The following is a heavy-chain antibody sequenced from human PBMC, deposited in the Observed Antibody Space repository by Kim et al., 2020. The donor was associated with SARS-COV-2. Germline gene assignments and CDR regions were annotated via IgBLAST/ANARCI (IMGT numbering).Heavy chain of an antibody. CDR3: AREAAIRYSSSWYPTDAFDI. Sequence: GGSLRLSCAASGFTFSSYAMHWVRQAPGKGLEWVAIISYDGSNKYYVDSVKGRFTISRDNSKNTLYLQMNSLRAEDTAVYYCAREAAIRYSSSWYPTDAFDIWGQGTMVTVSS. CDR1: GFTFSSYA. J-gene: IGHJ3*02. CDR2: ISYDGSNK. D-gene: IGHD6-13*01. V-gene: IGHV3-30*04.